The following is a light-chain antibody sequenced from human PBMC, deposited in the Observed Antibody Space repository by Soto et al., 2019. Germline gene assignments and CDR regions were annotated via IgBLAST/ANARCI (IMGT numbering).Light chain of an antibody. V-gene: IGKV3-20*01. J-gene: IGKJ1*01. CDR3: QQYGVSPT. CDR2: DVS. Sequence: EIVLTQSPGTLSLSPGERATLSCRSSHSVSSNYLAWYQQKPGQAPRLLIYDVSSRATGIPDRVSGSGSGTDFTLTISRMEPVDFAVYCCQQYGVSPTFGQRTKVQIK. CDR1: HSVSSNY.